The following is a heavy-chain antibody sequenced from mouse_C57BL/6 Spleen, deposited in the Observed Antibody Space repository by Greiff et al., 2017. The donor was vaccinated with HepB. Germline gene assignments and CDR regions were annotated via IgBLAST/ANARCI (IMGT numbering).Heavy chain of an antibody. CDR3: TGYYSHYFDY. V-gene: IGHV1-15*01. J-gene: IGHJ2*01. Sequence: VQGVESGAELVRPGASVTLSCKASGYTFTDYEMHWVKQTPVHGLEWIGAIDPETGGTAYNQKFKGKAILTADKSSSTAYMELRSLTSEDSAVYYCTGYYSHYFDYWGQGTTLTVSS. D-gene: IGHD2-12*01. CDR1: GYTFTDYE. CDR2: IDPETGGT.